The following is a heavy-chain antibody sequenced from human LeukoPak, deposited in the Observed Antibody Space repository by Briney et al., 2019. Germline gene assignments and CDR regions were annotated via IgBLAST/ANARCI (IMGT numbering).Heavy chain of an antibody. D-gene: IGHD6-19*01. Sequence: GGSLRLSCAASPFIFSTYAMSWVRQAPGKGLEWVSGISDNGGTAYYADSVKGRFTISRDNSKNTLYLQMNSLRVEDTAVYYCAKRGPVTGTKYFDYWGQGTLVTVSS. J-gene: IGHJ4*02. V-gene: IGHV3-23*01. CDR2: ISDNGGTA. CDR1: PFIFSTYA. CDR3: AKRGPVTGTKYFDY.